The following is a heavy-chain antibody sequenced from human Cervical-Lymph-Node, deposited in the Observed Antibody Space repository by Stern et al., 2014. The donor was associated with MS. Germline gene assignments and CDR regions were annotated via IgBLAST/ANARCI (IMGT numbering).Heavy chain of an antibody. CDR2: IWYDGSNK. D-gene: IGHD5-24*01. V-gene: IGHV3-33*01. Sequence: QVQLVESGGGVVQPGRSLRLSCAASGFTFSSYGMHWVRQAPGKGLEWVAVIWYDGSNKYYADSVKGRFPISRDNSKNTLYLQMNSLRAEDTAVYYCARDRARWLQLCFDPWGQGTLVTVSS. CDR1: GFTFSSYG. CDR3: ARDRARWLQLCFDP. J-gene: IGHJ5*02.